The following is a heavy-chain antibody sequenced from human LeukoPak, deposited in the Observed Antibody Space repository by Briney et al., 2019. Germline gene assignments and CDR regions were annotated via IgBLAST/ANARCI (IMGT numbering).Heavy chain of an antibody. J-gene: IGHJ4*02. CDR3: AKDATVVLWHFADFDY. D-gene: IGHD3-10*01. CDR1: GFTFSSYG. V-gene: IGHV3-23*01. Sequence: GGSLRLSCAASGFTFSSYGMSWVRQAPGKGLEWVSAISGSGGSTYYADSVKGRFTISRDNSKNTLYLQMNSLRAEDTAVYYCAKDATVVLWHFADFDYWGQGTLVTVSS. CDR2: ISGSGGST.